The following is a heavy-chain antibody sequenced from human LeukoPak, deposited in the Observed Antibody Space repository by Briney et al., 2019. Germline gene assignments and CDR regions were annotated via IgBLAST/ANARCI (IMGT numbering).Heavy chain of an antibody. V-gene: IGHV3-7*03. D-gene: IGHD3-3*01. CDR3: SFNFWSAYNY. J-gene: IGHJ4*02. Sequence: GGSLRLSCATSGFIFNDYWMSWVRQAPGKGLEWVADIKQDGSKNCYLDSVKGRFTISRDNAKNSVYLQLNTLRVEDTAVYYCSFNFWSAYNYWGQGTLVTVSS. CDR1: GFIFNDYW. CDR2: IKQDGSKN.